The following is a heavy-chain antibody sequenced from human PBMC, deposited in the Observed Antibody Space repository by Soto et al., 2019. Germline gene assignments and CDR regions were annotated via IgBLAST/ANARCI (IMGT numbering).Heavy chain of an antibody. CDR2: INAGNGNT. D-gene: IGHD2-15*01. J-gene: IGHJ6*02. V-gene: IGHV1-3*01. CDR3: ARGVAAPRPYYSYYGMDA. CDR1: GYTFTSYA. Sequence: ASVKVSCKASGYTFTSYAMHWVRQAPGQRLEWMGWINAGNGNTKYSQKFQGRVTITRDTSASTAYMELSSLRSEDTAVYYCARGVAAPRPYYSYYGMDALGQGTTVTVSS.